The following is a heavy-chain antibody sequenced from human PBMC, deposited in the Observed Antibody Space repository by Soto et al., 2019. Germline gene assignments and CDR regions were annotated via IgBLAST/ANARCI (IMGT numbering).Heavy chain of an antibody. V-gene: IGHV1-69*02. CDR2: IIPILGIA. J-gene: IGHJ4*02. CDR3: AADLRYCSGDSCDDY. D-gene: IGHD2-15*01. CDR1: GGTFSSYT. Sequence: SVKVSCKASGGTFSSYTISWVRQAPGQGLEWMGRIIPILGIANYAQKFQGRVTITADKSTSTAYMELSSLRSEDTAVYYCAADLRYCSGDSCDDYWGQGTQVTVSS.